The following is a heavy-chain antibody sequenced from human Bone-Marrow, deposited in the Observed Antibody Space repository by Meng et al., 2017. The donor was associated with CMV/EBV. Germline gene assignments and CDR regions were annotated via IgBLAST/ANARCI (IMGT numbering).Heavy chain of an antibody. CDR3: ARSGMVGATYQYYHGMDV. CDR1: GFTFDDYG. J-gene: IGHJ6*02. V-gene: IGHV3-20*04. D-gene: IGHD1-26*01. Sequence: GGSLRLSCAASGFTFDDYGMSWVRQAPGKGLEWVSGINWNGGSTGYADSVKGRFTISRDNAKNSLYLQMNSLRAEDTALYYCARSGMVGATYQYYHGMDVWGQGTTVTGSS. CDR2: INWNGGST.